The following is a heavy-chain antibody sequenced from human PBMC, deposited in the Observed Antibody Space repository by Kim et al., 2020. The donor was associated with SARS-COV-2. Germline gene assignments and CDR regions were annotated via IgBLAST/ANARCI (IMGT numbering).Heavy chain of an antibody. CDR2: IFYSGST. V-gene: IGHV4-31*03. CDR1: GDSITSVGYY. D-gene: IGHD1-7*01. Sequence: SETLSPTCTVSGDSITSVGYYWSWLRQYPGKGLVWIGYIFYSGSTSYKPSLKSRIAISLETSKNQFSLRLISVTAADTAIYYCARNARRYFGTVDAFDLWGKGTLVTVSS. J-gene: IGHJ3*01. CDR3: ARNARRYFGTVDAFDL.